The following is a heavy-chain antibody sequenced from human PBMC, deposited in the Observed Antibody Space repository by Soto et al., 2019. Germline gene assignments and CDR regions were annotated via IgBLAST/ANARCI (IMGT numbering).Heavy chain of an antibody. CDR3: ARDSESDYDFWSGYWYYGMDV. V-gene: IGHV4-59*01. CDR2: IYYSGST. D-gene: IGHD3-3*01. CDR1: GGSISSYY. J-gene: IGHJ6*02. Sequence: SETLSLTCTVSGGSISSYYWSWIRQPPGKGLEWIGYIYYSGSTNYNPSLKSRVTISVDTSKNQFSLKLSSVTAADTAVYYCARDSESDYDFWSGYWYYGMDVWGQGTTVTVSS.